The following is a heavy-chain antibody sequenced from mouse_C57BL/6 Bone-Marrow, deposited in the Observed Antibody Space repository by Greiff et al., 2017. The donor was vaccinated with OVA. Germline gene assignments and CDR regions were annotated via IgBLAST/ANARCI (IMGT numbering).Heavy chain of an antibody. CDR3: ARWDGSYYYAMDY. J-gene: IGHJ4*01. CDR1: GYTFTSYW. Sequence: QVQLKQPGAELVRPGSSVKLSCKASGYTFTSYWMDWVKQRPGQGLEWIGNIYPSDSETHYNQKFKDKATLTVDKSSSTAYMQLSSLTSEDSAVYYCARWDGSYYYAMDYWGQGTSVTVSS. V-gene: IGHV1-61*01. CDR2: IYPSDSET. D-gene: IGHD2-3*01.